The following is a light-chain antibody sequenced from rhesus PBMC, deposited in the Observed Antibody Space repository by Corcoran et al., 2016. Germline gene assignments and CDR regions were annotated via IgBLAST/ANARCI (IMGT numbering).Light chain of an antibody. CDR1: QTLSHNNGHIY. Sequence: DIVLTQTPLSLPIPPGEPASISCSSTQTLSHNNGHIYLHCYLQKPGQSPQLLIYGGSKRPSGFPDRFSGIGSGSYFTLKIGSGEAADVGVYCCLQAMDFPFTFGPGTKLDIK. J-gene: IGKJ3*01. CDR2: GGS. CDR3: LQAMDFPFT. V-gene: IGKV2-72*01.